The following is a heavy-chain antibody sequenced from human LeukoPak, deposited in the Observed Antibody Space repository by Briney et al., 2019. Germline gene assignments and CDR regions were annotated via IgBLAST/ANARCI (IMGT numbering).Heavy chain of an antibody. V-gene: IGHV4-38-2*02. CDR3: AMYGGKRPGIGAFDI. D-gene: IGHD4-23*01. CDR1: GYSISSGYY. J-gene: IGHJ3*02. Sequence: SETLSLTCTVSGYSISSGYYWGWIRQPPGKGLEWIGSIYHSGSTYYNPSLKSRVTISVDTSKNQFSLKLSSVTAADTAVYYCAMYGGKRPGIGAFDIWGQGTMVTVSS. CDR2: IYHSGST.